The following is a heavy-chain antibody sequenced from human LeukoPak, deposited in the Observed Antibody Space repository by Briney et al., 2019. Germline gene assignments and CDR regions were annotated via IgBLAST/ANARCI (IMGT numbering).Heavy chain of an antibody. V-gene: IGHV3-21*04. D-gene: IGHD3-16*01. Sequence: PGGSLRLSCTASGSTFSSYSLNWVRQAPGKGLEWVSSVSTGSNYIYYADSVKGRFTISGCNSKNTLYLQMNSLRAEDTAVYYCASPVTHGGYWGQGTLVTVSS. J-gene: IGHJ4*02. CDR1: GSTFSSYS. CDR3: ASPVTHGGY. CDR2: VSTGSNYI.